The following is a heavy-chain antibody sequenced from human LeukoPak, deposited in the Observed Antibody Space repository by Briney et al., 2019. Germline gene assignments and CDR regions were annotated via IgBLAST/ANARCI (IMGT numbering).Heavy chain of an antibody. D-gene: IGHD3-16*01. CDR3: ARRITAGDAFDI. CDR2: ITNRVSYT. CDR1: GFTFPDYY. Sequence: PGGSLRLSCPASGFTFPDYYMSWIRPAPRQGVAWVSYITNRVSYTKYADSVKGRFTISRDNAKNSLDLQMNSLRAEDTAVYYCARRITAGDAFDIWGQGTMVTVSS. J-gene: IGHJ3*02. V-gene: IGHV3-11*06.